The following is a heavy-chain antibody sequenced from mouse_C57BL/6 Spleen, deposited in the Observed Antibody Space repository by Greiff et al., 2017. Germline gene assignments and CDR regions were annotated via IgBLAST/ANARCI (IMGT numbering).Heavy chain of an antibody. CDR1: GYAFSSYW. D-gene: IGHD1-1*01. CDR3: ARFSTVVAPYYFDY. V-gene: IGHV1-80*01. J-gene: IGHJ2*01. Sequence: QVQLQQSGAELVKPGASVKISCKASGYAFSSYWMNWVKQRPGKGLEWIGQIYPGDGDTNYNGKFKGKATLTADKSSSTAYMQLSSLTSEDSAVYFCARFSTVVAPYYFDYWGQGTTLTVSS. CDR2: IYPGDGDT.